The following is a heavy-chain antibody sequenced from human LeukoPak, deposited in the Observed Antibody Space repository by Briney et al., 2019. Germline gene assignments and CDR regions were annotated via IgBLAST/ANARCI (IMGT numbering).Heavy chain of an antibody. J-gene: IGHJ4*02. D-gene: IGHD3-22*01. Sequence: GGSLRLSCAASGFTFRSYDMSWVRQAPGKGLEWVSGIGGSGGSTYYADSVKGRFTISRDNSNNTVYLQMNSLRAEDTAVYYCAKGGYYDNIDYWGQGTLVTVS. CDR2: IGGSGGST. V-gene: IGHV3-23*01. CDR1: GFTFRSYD. CDR3: AKGGYYDNIDY.